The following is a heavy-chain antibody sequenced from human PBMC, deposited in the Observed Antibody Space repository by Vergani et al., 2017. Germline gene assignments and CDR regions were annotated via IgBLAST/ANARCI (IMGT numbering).Heavy chain of an antibody. Sequence: QVQLVESAGGVVQPGGSLRLSCAASGFTFSNCGVHWIRQAPCKGLGWLAYIGKDGNNTRYRDAVKGRFTVSRDNTKNILYLQMYTLRSEDTALYYCAKYFRDSTDRLPDSWGPGTLVIVSS. D-gene: IGHD2/OR15-2a*01. CDR1: GFTFSNCG. J-gene: IGHJ4*02. CDR2: IGKDGNNT. V-gene: IGHV3-30*02. CDR3: AKYFRDSTDRLPDS.